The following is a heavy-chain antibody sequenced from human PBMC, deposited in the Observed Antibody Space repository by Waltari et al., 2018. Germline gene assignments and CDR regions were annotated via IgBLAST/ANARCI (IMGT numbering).Heavy chain of an antibody. V-gene: IGHV1-2*06. Sequence: QVQLVQSGAEVKKPGASVKVSCKASGYTFTGYYMHWVRKAPGQGLEWMGRINPNSGGTNYAQKFQGRFTMTRDTSISTAYMELSRLRSDDTAVYYCAITIPSGSYHDAFDIWGQGTMVTVSS. CDR2: INPNSGGT. CDR1: GYTFTGYY. D-gene: IGHD1-26*01. CDR3: AITIPSGSYHDAFDI. J-gene: IGHJ3*02.